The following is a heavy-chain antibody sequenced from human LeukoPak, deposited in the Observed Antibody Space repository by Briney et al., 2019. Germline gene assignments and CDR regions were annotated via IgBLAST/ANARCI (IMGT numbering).Heavy chain of an antibody. CDR2: INHSGST. V-gene: IGHV4-34*01. D-gene: IGHD3-22*01. J-gene: IGHJ5*02. Sequence: SSETLSLTCAVYGGSFSGYYWSWIRQPPGKGLEWIGEINHSGSTNYNPSLKSRVTISVDTSKNQFSLKLSSVTAADTAVYYCAKYYYDSSGQSGWFDPWGQGTLVTVSS. CDR1: GGSFSGYY. CDR3: AKYYYDSSGQSGWFDP.